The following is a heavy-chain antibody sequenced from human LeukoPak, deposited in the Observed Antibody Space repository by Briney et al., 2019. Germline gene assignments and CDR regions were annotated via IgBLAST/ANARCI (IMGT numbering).Heavy chain of an antibody. D-gene: IGHD6-19*01. CDR3: ARDDSSGWYTRGDYYGLDV. V-gene: IGHV1-2*02. CDR2: INPNNGGT. J-gene: IGHJ6*02. CDR1: GYTFIAYY. Sequence: ASVKVSCKASGYTFIAYYMHWVRQAPGQGLEWMGWINPNNGGTNYAQKFQGRVTMTRDTSISTAYMELSNLRSDDTAVYYCARDDSSGWYTRGDYYGLDVWGRGTTVTVS.